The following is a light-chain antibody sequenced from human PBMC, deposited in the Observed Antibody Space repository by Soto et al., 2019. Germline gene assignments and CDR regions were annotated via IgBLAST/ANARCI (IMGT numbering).Light chain of an antibody. V-gene: IGLV2-14*01. Sequence: SALTQPASVSGSPGQSITISCTGTSSDVGGYNYVSWSQQHPGKAPQLMIYEVSKRPSGVSNRFSGSKSGNTASLTISGLQAEDEADYYCSSYTSSSTYVFGTGTKLTVL. CDR2: EVS. CDR3: SSYTSSSTYV. J-gene: IGLJ1*01. CDR1: SSDVGGYNY.